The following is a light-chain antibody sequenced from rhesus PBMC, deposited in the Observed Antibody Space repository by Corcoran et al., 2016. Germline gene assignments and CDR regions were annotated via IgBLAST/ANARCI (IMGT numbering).Light chain of an antibody. CDR2: GAS. Sequence: EIVMTQSPATLSLSPGERATLSCRASQSVSSYVAWYQQQPEQAPRLLIYGASSRATGIPERFSGSGSGTDFTLIISSLEPEDVGVYYCQQYNNWNTFGGGTKVEIK. CDR3: QQYNNWNT. CDR1: QSVSSY. J-gene: IGKJ4*01. V-gene: IGKV3S9*01.